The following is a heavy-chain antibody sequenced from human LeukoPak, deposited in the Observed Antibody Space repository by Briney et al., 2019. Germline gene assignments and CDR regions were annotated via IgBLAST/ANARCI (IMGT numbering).Heavy chain of an antibody. V-gene: IGHV3-23*01. Sequence: GGSLRLSCGASGFTFSSYAMSWVRQAPGKGLGWVSTISGSGGSTYYVDSVKGRFTISRDNSKNTLYLQMNSQRAEDTAVYYCAKNRLMGSSWYYLNYWGQGTLVTVSS. CDR2: ISGSGGST. J-gene: IGHJ4*02. CDR3: AKNRLMGSSWYYLNY. D-gene: IGHD6-13*01. CDR1: GFTFSSYA.